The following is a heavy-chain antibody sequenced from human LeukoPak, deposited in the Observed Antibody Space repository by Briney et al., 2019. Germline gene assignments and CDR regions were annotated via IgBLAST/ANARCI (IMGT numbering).Heavy chain of an antibody. J-gene: IGHJ5*02. Sequence: SETLSLTCAVYGGSFSGYYWSWIRQPPGKGLEWIGEINHSGSTNYNPSLKSRVTISVDTSKNQFSLKLSSVTAADTAVYYCARDGSGSYDPWGPGTLVTVSS. CDR1: GGSFSGYY. CDR3: ARDGSGSYDP. CDR2: INHSGST. D-gene: IGHD3-10*01. V-gene: IGHV4-34*01.